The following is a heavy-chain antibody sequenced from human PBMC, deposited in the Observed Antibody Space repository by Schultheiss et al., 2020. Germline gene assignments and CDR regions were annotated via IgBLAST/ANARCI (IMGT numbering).Heavy chain of an antibody. D-gene: IGHD6-13*01. V-gene: IGHV4-34*01. CDR2: INHSGST. CDR3: ARASIAAAGNS. J-gene: IGHJ4*02. CDR1: GGSFSGYY. Sequence: SQTLSLTCAVYGGSFSGYYWSWIRQPPGKGLEWIGEINHSGSTNYNPSLKSRVTMSVDTSKNQFSLKLSSVTAADTAVYYCARASIAAAGNSWGQGTLVTVSS.